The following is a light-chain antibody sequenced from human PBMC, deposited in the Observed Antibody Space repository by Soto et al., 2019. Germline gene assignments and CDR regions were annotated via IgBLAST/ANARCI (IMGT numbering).Light chain of an antibody. CDR2: WSS. CDR3: QQDYSFPFT. Sequence: DIVMTQFPDSLAVSLGERATINCKSSQSVFDSSNNKNYISWYQQKPDQPPNLLISWSSARASRVPDRFNGGGSGTDFNLTINALQAADVAIYYCQQDYSFPFTFGPGTKV. J-gene: IGKJ3*01. CDR1: QSVFDSSNNKNY. V-gene: IGKV4-1*01.